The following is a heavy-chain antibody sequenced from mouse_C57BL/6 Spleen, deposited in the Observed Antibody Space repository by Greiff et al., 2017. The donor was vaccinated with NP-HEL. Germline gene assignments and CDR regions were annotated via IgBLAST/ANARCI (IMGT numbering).Heavy chain of an antibody. CDR3: AIRTTLVPLDAMDY. CDR1: GYSFTSYW. Sequence: QVQLQQPGPELVKPGASVKLSCKASGYSFTSYWMHWVKQRPGQGLEWIGNINPSNGGTNYNEKFKSKATLTVDKSSSSAYMQLSSLTSDDSAVYQRAIRTTLVPLDAMDYWGQGTSVTVSS. J-gene: IGHJ4*01. D-gene: IGHD1-1*01. CDR2: INPSNGGT. V-gene: IGHV1-53*01.